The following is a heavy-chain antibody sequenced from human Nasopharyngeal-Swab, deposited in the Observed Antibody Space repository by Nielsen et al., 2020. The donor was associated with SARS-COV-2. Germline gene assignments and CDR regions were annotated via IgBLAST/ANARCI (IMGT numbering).Heavy chain of an antibody. D-gene: IGHD5-18*01. J-gene: IGHJ6*02. V-gene: IGHV3-48*03. CDR1: GFTFSRYE. Sequence: GESLKISCAASGFTFSRYEMNWVRQEPGKGLEWASYISSSSGSTTYYADSVRGRFTISRDNAKNSVDLQMNSLRADDTAVYYCARGVGYMGYYGMDVWGQGTTVTVSS. CDR3: ARGVGYMGYYGMDV. CDR2: ISSSSGSTT.